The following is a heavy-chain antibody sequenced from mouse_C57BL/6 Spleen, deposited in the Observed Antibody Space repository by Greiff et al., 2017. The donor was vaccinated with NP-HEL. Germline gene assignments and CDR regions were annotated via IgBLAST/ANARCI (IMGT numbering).Heavy chain of an antibody. J-gene: IGHJ4*01. CDR2: INPSNGGT. CDR3: ARERGLITTVVEAMDY. V-gene: IGHV1-53*01. D-gene: IGHD1-1*01. CDR1: GYTFTSYW. Sequence: VQLQQPGTELVKPGASVKLSCKASGYTFTSYWMHWVKQRPGQGLEWIGNINPSNGGTNYNEKFKSKATLTVDKSSSTAYMQLSSLTSEDSAVYYCARERGLITTVVEAMDYWGQGTSVTVSS.